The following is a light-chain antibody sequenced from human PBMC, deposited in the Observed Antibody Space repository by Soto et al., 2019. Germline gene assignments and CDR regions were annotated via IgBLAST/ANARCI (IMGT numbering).Light chain of an antibody. CDR2: GSS. J-gene: IGKJ4*01. CDR1: QSLSASY. CDR3: QQSRRSPPVA. V-gene: IGKV3-20*01. Sequence: EIVLTQSPGTLSLSPGESATLACRASQSLSASYVAWDQQRPGQTPRLIIYGSSSRAAGMPGRFRGSGSGTDFTLTISRLGPEDVAVYYCQQSRRSPPVAFGGGTKVEIK.